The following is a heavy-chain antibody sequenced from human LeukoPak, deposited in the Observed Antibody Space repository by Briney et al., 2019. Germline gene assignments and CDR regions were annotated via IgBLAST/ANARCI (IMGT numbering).Heavy chain of an antibody. D-gene: IGHD4-17*01. Sequence: PSETLSLTCTVSGGSISSYYWSWIQQPPGKGLEWIGYVYYSGSTNYNPSLKSRVTISVDTSKNQFSLKLTSVTAADTAVYYCARAYGDYQLDYWGQGTLVTVSS. CDR2: VYYSGST. V-gene: IGHV4-59*08. CDR1: GGSISSYY. CDR3: ARAYGDYQLDY. J-gene: IGHJ4*02.